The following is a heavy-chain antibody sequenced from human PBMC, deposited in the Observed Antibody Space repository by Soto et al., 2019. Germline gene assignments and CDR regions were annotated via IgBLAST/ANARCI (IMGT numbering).Heavy chain of an antibody. V-gene: IGHV3-7*01. CDR3: ARGIGFDYVN. Sequence: GGSLRPSYAVSGINAMSYCMSWVRQAPGKGLEGGASIKEDGSEIYYLHSVRGRSSISRDSAGNALHMTMNYLSAEDTGVYFCARGIGFDYVNWGQGTLVTVSS. CDR1: GINAMSYC. D-gene: IGHD3-22*01. CDR2: IKEDGSEI. J-gene: IGHJ4*02.